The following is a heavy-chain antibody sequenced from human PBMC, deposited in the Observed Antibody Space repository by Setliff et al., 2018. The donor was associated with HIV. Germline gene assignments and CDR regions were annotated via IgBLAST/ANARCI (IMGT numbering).Heavy chain of an antibody. J-gene: IGHJ4*02. CDR2: FYHSTT. V-gene: IGHV4-38-2*01. Sequence: SETLSLTCVVSGYSISSGYYWGWIRQPPGTGLEWIGSFYHSTTYYNPSLKSRVTISVDTSKNQFSLKVNSVTAADTAVYYCARLRPSVADRSYFDHWGQGTLVTVSS. CDR3: ARLRPSVADRSYFDH. D-gene: IGHD6-19*01. CDR1: GYSISSGYY.